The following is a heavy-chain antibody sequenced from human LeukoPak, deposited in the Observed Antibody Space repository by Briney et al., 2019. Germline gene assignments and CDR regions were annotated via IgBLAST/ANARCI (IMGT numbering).Heavy chain of an antibody. Sequence: GGSLRLSCAASGFTFSSYGMHWVRQAPGKGLEWVAVISYDGSNKYYADSVKGRFTISRDNSKNTLYLQMNSLRAEDTAVYYCAKDLQKLFFGELLSYNWFDPWGQGTLVTVSS. CDR3: AKDLQKLFFGELLSYNWFDP. D-gene: IGHD3-10*01. J-gene: IGHJ5*02. V-gene: IGHV3-30*18. CDR1: GFTFSSYG. CDR2: ISYDGSNK.